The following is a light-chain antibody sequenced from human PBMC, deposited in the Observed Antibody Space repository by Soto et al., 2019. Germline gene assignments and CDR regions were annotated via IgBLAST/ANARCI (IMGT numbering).Light chain of an antibody. CDR3: GSYRSSTPVV. CDR2: EVS. J-gene: IGLJ2*01. CDR1: SSDVGYYNY. V-gene: IGLV2-14*01. Sequence: QSALTQPASVSGSPGQSITISCTGTSSDVGYYNYVSWYQQHPGKAPKLMISEVSNRPSGVPNRFSGSKSGNTASLTISGLQAEDEADYYCGSYRSSTPVVFGGGTKVTVL.